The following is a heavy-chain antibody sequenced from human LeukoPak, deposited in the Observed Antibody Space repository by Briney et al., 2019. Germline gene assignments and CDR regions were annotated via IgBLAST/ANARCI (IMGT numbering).Heavy chain of an antibody. CDR1: GFTFGDYA. CDR2: IRSKAYGGTT. J-gene: IGHJ4*02. CDR3: TREAKYYDFWSGYLWSYFDY. Sequence: PGRSLRLSCTASGFTFGDYAMSWVRQAPGKGLEWVGFIRSKAYGGTTEYAASVKGRFTISRDDSKSIAYLQMNSLKTEDTAVYYCTREAKYYDFWSGYLWSYFDYWGQGTLVTVSS. D-gene: IGHD3-3*01. V-gene: IGHV3-49*04.